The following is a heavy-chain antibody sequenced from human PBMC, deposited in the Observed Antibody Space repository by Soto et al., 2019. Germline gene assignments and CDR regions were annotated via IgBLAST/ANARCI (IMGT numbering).Heavy chain of an antibody. V-gene: IGHV1-8*02. J-gene: IGHJ6*02. Sequence: GASVKVSCKASGGTFSSYAISWVRQAPGQGLEWMGGMDPNSGSTGYAQNFQGRITMTRNISRNTAHMELSSLQSEDTAVYYCARERKFDFWRKGLDVWGQGTTVTVSS. CDR2: MDPNSGST. CDR3: ARERKFDFWRKGLDV. D-gene: IGHD3-3*01. CDR1: GGTFSSYA.